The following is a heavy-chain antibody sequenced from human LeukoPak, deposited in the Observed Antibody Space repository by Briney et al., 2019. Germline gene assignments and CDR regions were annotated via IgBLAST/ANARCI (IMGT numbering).Heavy chain of an antibody. Sequence: SETLSLTCTVSGGSISSYYWSWIRQPAGKGLEWIGRIYTSGSTNYNPSLKSRVTMSVDTSKNHFSLKLSSVTAADTAVYYCARYPTSYDSSGYPYAFDIWGQGTMVTVSS. CDR1: GGSISSYY. V-gene: IGHV4-4*07. D-gene: IGHD3-22*01. CDR2: IYTSGST. J-gene: IGHJ3*02. CDR3: ARYPTSYDSSGYPYAFDI.